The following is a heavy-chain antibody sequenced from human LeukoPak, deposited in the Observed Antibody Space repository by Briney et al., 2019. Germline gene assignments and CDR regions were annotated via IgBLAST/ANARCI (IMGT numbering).Heavy chain of an antibody. CDR3: ARDVDYAFDI. V-gene: IGHV3-48*02. CDR2: IGGVSSTI. Sequence: GGSLRLSCAASGXTFGRYSVNWVRQAPGKGLQWVSYIGGVSSTISYADSVKGRFTISRDNAKNSLYLQMNSLRDEDTAVYYCARDVDYAFDIWGQGTMVTVSS. D-gene: IGHD2-15*01. CDR1: GXTFGRYS. J-gene: IGHJ3*02.